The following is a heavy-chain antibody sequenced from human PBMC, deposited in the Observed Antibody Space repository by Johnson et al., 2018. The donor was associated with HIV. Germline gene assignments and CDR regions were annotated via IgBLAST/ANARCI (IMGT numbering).Heavy chain of an antibody. CDR3: VMSGGEDAAFDI. J-gene: IGHJ3*02. D-gene: IGHD2-21*01. CDR1: GFTFSDYA. CDR2: ISYDGSNK. Sequence: QMLLVESGGGVVQPGRSLRLSCAASGFTFSDYAMHWVRQAPGKGLEWVAVISYDGSNKYYADSVKGRFTISRDNSKNTRYLQMNSLRAEDTAVLYCVMSGGEDAAFDIWGQGTMVTVSS. V-gene: IGHV3-30*04.